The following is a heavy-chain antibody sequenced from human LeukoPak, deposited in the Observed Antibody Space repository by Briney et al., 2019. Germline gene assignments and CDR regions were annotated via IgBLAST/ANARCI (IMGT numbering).Heavy chain of an antibody. CDR1: GFTFSSYA. J-gene: IGHJ3*02. CDR2: ISYDGSNK. V-gene: IGHV3-30*04. Sequence: PGGSLRLSCAASGFTFSSYAMHWVRQAPGKGLEWVAVISYDGSNKYYADSVKGRFTISRDNSKNTLYLQMNSLRAEDTAVYYCARVLEVVFLSHAFDIWGQGTMVTVSS. CDR3: ARVLEVVFLSHAFDI. D-gene: IGHD3-22*01.